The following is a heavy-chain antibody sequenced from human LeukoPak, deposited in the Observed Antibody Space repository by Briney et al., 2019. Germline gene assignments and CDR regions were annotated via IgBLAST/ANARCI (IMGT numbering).Heavy chain of an antibody. CDR2: IYYSGST. J-gene: IGHJ4*02. V-gene: IGHV4-39*07. CDR1: GGSISSSSCY. Sequence: SETLSLTCTVSGGSISSSSCYWGWIRQPPGKGLEWIGSIYYSGSTYYNPSLKSRVTISVDTSKNQFSLKLSSVTAADTAVYYCAREGSDSSSWYDYWGQGTLVTVSS. CDR3: AREGSDSSSWYDY. D-gene: IGHD6-13*01.